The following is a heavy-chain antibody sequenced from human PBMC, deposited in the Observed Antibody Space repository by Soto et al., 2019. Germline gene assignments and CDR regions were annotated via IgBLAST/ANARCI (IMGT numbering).Heavy chain of an antibody. V-gene: IGHV3-30-3*01. J-gene: IGHJ4*02. CDR3: ARGEAFDY. CDR2: ISYDGSNK. Sequence: QVQVVESGGGVVQPGKSLRLSCAASGFTFSRYAVHWVRQAPGKGLEWVTLISYDGSNKYYADSVKGRFTVSRDNSKNTLYLHMTGLRPEDTAVYYCARGEAFDYWGQGTLVTVSS. CDR1: GFTFSRYA.